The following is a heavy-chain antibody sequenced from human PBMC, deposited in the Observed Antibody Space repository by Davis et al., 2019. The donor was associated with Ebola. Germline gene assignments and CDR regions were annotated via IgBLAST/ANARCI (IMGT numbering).Heavy chain of an antibody. Sequence: GESLKISCAVSGFTISSYSAYALHWVRQAPGKGLEWVALTSYAGTHKYYADSVKGRFTISRDSSKSTVSLQMNSLRVEDTALYYCARVPYSSGWFFDHWGQGTLVTVSS. CDR1: GFTISSYSAYA. D-gene: IGHD6-19*01. V-gene: IGHV3-30-3*01. J-gene: IGHJ4*02. CDR3: ARVPYSSGWFFDH. CDR2: TSYAGTHK.